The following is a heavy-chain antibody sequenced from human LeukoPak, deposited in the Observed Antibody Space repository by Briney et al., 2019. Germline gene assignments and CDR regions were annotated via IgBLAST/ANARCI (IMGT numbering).Heavy chain of an antibody. CDR3: AKDPWIPEYYFDY. D-gene: IGHD5-12*01. Sequence: GGSLRLSCVASGFTFSSYAMHWVRQAPGKGLEWVTVIAYDGSIKYYADSVKGRFTISRDDSKNTLYLQMNSLRAEDTAVYYCAKDPWIPEYYFDYWGQGTLVTVSS. J-gene: IGHJ4*02. CDR2: IAYDGSIK. CDR1: GFTFSSYA. V-gene: IGHV3-30*04.